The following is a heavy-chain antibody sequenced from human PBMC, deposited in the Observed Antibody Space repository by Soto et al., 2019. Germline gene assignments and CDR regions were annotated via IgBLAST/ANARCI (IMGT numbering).Heavy chain of an antibody. CDR1: GGTFSSYA. J-gene: IGHJ6*02. D-gene: IGHD1-26*01. V-gene: IGHV1-69*13. CDR2: IIPIFGTA. Sequence: ASVKVSCKASGGTFSSYAISWVRQAPGQGLEWMGGIIPIFGTANYAQKFQGRVTITADESTSTAYMELSSLRSEDTAVYYCARDTTFTFTDYYYYGMDVWGQGTTVTVSS. CDR3: ARDTTFTFTDYYYYGMDV.